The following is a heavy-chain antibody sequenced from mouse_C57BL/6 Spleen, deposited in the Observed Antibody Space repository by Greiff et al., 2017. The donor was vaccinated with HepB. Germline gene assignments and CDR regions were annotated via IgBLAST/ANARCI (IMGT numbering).Heavy chain of an antibody. CDR3: ARSGYYGRGPLPWFAY. CDR1: GYTFTSYW. CDR2: IYPGSGST. J-gene: IGHJ3*01. V-gene: IGHV1-55*01. D-gene: IGHD1-1*01. Sequence: QVQLQQPGAELVKPGASVQMSCKASGYTFTSYWITWVKQRPGQGLEWIGDIYPGSGSTNYNEKFKSKATLTVDTSSSTAYMQLSSLTSEDSAVYCGARSGYYGRGPLPWFAYWGQGTLVTVSA.